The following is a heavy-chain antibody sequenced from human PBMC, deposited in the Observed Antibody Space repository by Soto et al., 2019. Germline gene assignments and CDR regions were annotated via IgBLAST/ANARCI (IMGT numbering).Heavy chain of an antibody. J-gene: IGHJ4*02. CDR3: ARDLLMGQQRDY. Sequence: PGGSLRPSCAASGFTFSSYEMNWVRQAPGKGLEWVSYISSSGSTIYYADPVKGRFTITRDNAKNSLYLQMNSLRDEDTAVYYCARDLLMGQQRDYWGQGTLVTVSS. V-gene: IGHV3-48*03. D-gene: IGHD6-25*01. CDR2: ISSSGSTI. CDR1: GFTFSSYE.